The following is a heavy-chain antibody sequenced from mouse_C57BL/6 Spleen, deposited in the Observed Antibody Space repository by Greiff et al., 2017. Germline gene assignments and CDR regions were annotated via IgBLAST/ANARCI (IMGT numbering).Heavy chain of an antibody. Sequence: QVQLKESGPELVKPGASVKISCKASGYAFSSSWMNWVKQRPGKGLEWIGRIYPGDGDTNYNGKFKGKATLTADKSSSTAYMQLSSLTSEDSAVYFCAREGYYYGSPWFAYWGQGTLVTVSA. CDR1: GYAFSSSW. J-gene: IGHJ3*01. CDR2: IYPGDGDT. CDR3: AREGYYYGSPWFAY. V-gene: IGHV1-82*01. D-gene: IGHD1-1*01.